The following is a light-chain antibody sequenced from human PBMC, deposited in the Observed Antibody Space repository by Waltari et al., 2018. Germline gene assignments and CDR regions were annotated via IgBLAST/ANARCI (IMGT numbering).Light chain of an antibody. CDR3: SSYTSSSTLLV. Sequence: QSALTQPASVSGSPGQSTTIPCTGTSRDVGGYNYVPWYQQHPGKAPKLMIYDVSNRPSGVSNRFSGSKSGNTASLTISGLQAEDEADYYCSSYTSSSTLLVFGGGTKLTVL. CDR2: DVS. V-gene: IGLV2-14*03. J-gene: IGLJ2*01. CDR1: SRDVGGYNY.